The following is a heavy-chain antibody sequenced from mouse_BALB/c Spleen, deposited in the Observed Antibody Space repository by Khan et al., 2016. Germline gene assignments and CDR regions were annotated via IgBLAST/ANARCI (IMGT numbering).Heavy chain of an antibody. CDR2: INTNTGVP. J-gene: IGHJ2*01. V-gene: IGHV9-3*02. CDR1: GYTFPNYG. Sequence: QLVQSGPELTKPGETVKISCKASGYTFPNYGMHWVQQAPGTGLKLMVWINTNTGVPPYAEEFKGRFSFSFEPSASTAYLQSNSLKNEDTATYFCARAGGNLDYWGQGTTLTVSS. CDR3: ARAGGNLDY. D-gene: IGHD1-1*01.